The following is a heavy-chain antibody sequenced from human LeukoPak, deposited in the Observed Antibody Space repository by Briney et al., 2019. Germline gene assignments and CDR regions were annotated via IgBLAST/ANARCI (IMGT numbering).Heavy chain of an antibody. CDR2: TSSDLNVK. J-gene: IGHJ4*02. D-gene: IGHD3-10*01. CDR3: AREGYYGSGSPPSLYFDY. Sequence: GGSLGLSFAASGFTFRNYVIHWVRQAPGKGLEWVAVTSSDLNVKLYADSVKGRFTISRNNSRSTLYLQMNSLRPEDTAIYYCAREGYYGSGSPPSLYFDYWGQGTLVTVSS. V-gene: IGHV3-30-3*01. CDR1: GFTFRNYV.